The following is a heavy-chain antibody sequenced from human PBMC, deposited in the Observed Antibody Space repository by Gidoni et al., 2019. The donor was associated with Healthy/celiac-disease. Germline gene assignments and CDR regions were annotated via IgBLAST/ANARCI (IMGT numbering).Heavy chain of an antibody. V-gene: IGHV3-21*01. J-gene: IGHJ4*02. D-gene: IGHD6-13*01. CDR3: ARDGSSSFDY. Sequence: EVQLVESGGGLVKPGGSLRLSCAASGFTFSSYSMNWVRQAPGKGLAGVSSISSSSSYIDYADSVKGRFTISRDNAKNSLYLQMNSLRAEDTAVYYCARDGSSSFDYWGQGTLVTVSS. CDR2: ISSSSSYI. CDR1: GFTFSSYS.